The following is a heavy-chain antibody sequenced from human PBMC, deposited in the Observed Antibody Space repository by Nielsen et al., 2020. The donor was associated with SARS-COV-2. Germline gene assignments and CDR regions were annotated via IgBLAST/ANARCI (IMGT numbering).Heavy chain of an antibody. Sequence: GESLKISCAASGFTFSDYYMSWIRQAPGKGLEWVSYISSSSSYTNYADSVKGRFTISRDNAKNSLYLQMNSLRAEDTAVYYCARWGLKTDAFDIWGQGTMVTVSS. J-gene: IGHJ3*02. D-gene: IGHD3-16*01. V-gene: IGHV3-11*03. CDR1: GFTFSDYY. CDR3: ARWGLKTDAFDI. CDR2: ISSSSSYT.